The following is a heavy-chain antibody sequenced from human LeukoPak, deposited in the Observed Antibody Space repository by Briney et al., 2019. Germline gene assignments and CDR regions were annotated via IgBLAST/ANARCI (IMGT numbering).Heavy chain of an antibody. CDR2: ISSSSSYI. D-gene: IGHD6-25*01. J-gene: IGHJ4*02. V-gene: IGHV3-21*01. Sequence: GGSLRLSCAASGFTFSSFSMSWVRQAPGKGLEWVSFISSSSSYIYYADSVKGRFTISRDNAKNSLYLQMNSLRAEDTALYYCARAIDPAYYSSGWQGWAYWGQGTLVTVSS. CDR1: GFTFSSFS. CDR3: ARAIDPAYYSSGWQGWAY.